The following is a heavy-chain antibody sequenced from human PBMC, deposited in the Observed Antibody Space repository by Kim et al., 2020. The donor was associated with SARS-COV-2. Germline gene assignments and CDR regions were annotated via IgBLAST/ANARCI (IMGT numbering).Heavy chain of an antibody. CDR3: ARDAEYCSSTSCPP. J-gene: IGHJ5*02. V-gene: IGHV3-48*02. D-gene: IGHD2-2*01. CDR2: ISSSSSTI. Sequence: GGSLRLSCAASGFTFSSYSMNWVRQAPGKGLEWVSYISSSSSTIYYADSVKGRFTISRDNAKNSLYLQMNSLRDEDTAVYYCARDAEYCSSTSCPPWGQGTLVTVSS. CDR1: GFTFSSYS.